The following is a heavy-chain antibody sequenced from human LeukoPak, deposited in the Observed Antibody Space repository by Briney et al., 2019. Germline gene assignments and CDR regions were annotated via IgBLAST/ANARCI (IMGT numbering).Heavy chain of an antibody. CDR1: GYTFTSNG. D-gene: IGHD3-22*01. CDR2: ISAYYGDT. Sequence: ASVKVSCKASGYTFTSNGISWVRQAPGQGLEWMGWISAYYGDTHYPQKLQGRVTMTTDTSTSTAYMELRSLRSDDTAVYYCARAPNYTFLTDYYDSSGYIPPFDYWGQGTLVTVSS. V-gene: IGHV1-18*01. CDR3: ARAPNYTFLTDYYDSSGYIPPFDY. J-gene: IGHJ4*02.